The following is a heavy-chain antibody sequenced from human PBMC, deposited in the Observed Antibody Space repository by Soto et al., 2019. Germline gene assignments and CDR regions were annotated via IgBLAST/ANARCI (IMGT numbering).Heavy chain of an antibody. Sequence: QVQLVQSGAEVKKPGSSVQVSCKASGGTFSSYTISWVRQAPGQGLEWMGRIIPILGIANYAQKFQGRVTITADKSTSTAYMELSSLRSEDTAVYYCAREGEWVGGMDVLGQGTTVTVSS. J-gene: IGHJ6*02. CDR3: AREGEWVGGMDV. D-gene: IGHD1-26*01. CDR1: GGTFSSYT. CDR2: IIPILGIA. V-gene: IGHV1-69*08.